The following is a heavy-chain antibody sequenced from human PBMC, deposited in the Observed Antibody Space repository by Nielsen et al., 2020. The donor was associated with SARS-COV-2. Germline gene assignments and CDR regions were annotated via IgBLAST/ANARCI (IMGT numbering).Heavy chain of an antibody. Sequence: GESLKISCAASGFTFSSYSMNWVRQAPGKGLEWVSSISSSSSYIYYADSVKGRFTISRDNAKNSLYLQMNSLRAEDTAVYYCARDRKWEQTISPWGQGTLVTVSS. CDR3: ARDRKWEQTISP. J-gene: IGHJ5*02. CDR1: GFTFSSYS. CDR2: ISSSSSYI. D-gene: IGHD1-26*01. V-gene: IGHV3-21*01.